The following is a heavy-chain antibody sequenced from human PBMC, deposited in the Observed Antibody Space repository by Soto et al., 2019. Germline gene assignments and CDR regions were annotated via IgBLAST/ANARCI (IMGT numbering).Heavy chain of an antibody. Sequence: PGGSLRLSCAASGFTFGSYAMSWVRQAPGKGLEWVSAISGSGGSTYYADSVKGRFTISRDNSKNTLYLQMNSLRAEDTAVYYCAKGAVARHMYGMDVWGQGTTVTVSS. J-gene: IGHJ6*02. V-gene: IGHV3-23*01. CDR1: GFTFGSYA. D-gene: IGHD6-19*01. CDR3: AKGAVARHMYGMDV. CDR2: ISGSGGST.